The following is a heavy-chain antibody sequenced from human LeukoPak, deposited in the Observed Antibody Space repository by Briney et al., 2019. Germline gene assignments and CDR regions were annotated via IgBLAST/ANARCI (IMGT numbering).Heavy chain of an antibody. V-gene: IGHV1-2*02. CDR3: AKADSIVVVPAALQGNFDY. CDR1: GYTFTGYY. J-gene: IGHJ4*02. Sequence: ASVKVSCKASGYTFTGYYMHWVRQAPGQGLEWMGWINPNSGGTNYAQKFQSRVTMTRDTSISTAYMELSRLRSDDTAVYYCAKADSIVVVPAALQGNFDYWGQGTLVTVSS. D-gene: IGHD2-2*01. CDR2: INPNSGGT.